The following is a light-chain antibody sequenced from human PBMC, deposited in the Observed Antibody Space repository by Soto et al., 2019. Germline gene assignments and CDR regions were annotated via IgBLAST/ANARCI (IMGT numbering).Light chain of an antibody. Sequence: DIHLTQSPSSVSASVGDRVTVTCRASQGISNWLAWYQQKPGKAPKLLISAASSLQSGVPSRFSGSGSGTDFTLIISSLQPEDFATYYCQQANSFPWTFGQGTKVEIK. CDR2: AAS. V-gene: IGKV1-12*02. CDR1: QGISNW. J-gene: IGKJ1*01. CDR3: QQANSFPWT.